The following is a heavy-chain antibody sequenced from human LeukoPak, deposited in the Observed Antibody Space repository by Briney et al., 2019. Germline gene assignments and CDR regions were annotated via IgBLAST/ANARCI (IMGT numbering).Heavy chain of an antibody. Sequence: GGSLRLSCAASGSTLSSSWMHWVRQVPGRGLVWVSRISSGGGSRDYADSVKGRFTISRDNAKTTLYLQMNSLRPEDTAVYYCARDSGTQGPYYYGLDVWGQGTTVTVS. V-gene: IGHV3-74*01. D-gene: IGHD1-7*01. J-gene: IGHJ6*02. CDR1: GSTLSSSW. CDR2: ISSGGGSR. CDR3: ARDSGTQGPYYYGLDV.